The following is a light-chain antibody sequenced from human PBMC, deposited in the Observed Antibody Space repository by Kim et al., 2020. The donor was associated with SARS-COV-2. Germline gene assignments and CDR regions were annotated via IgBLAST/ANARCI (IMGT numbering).Light chain of an antibody. CDR1: KLGSKY. CDR2: QVT. V-gene: IGLV3-1*01. CDR3: QAWDSSNYVV. Sequence: SYELTQPPAVSVSPGQTATITCSGDKLGSKYSCWYQQKPGQSPVLIIYQVTRRPSGIPERFSASNSGNTATLRITGTQAMDEADYYCQAWDSSNYVVFGGGTQLTVL. J-gene: IGLJ2*01.